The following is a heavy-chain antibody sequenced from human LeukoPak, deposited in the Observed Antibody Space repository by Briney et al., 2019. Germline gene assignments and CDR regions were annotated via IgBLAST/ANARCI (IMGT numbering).Heavy chain of an antibody. Sequence: GESLKISCKGSGYSFTSYWIGWVRQMPAPGLEWMVIIYPGDYDTRYSPSFQGQVTISADKSISTAYLQWSSLKASDTAMYYCARRAYCGGDCYSDYGLDVWGQGTTATVSS. V-gene: IGHV5-51*01. CDR1: GYSFTSYW. CDR3: ARRAYCGGDCYSDYGLDV. J-gene: IGHJ6*02. D-gene: IGHD2-21*02. CDR2: IYPGDYDT.